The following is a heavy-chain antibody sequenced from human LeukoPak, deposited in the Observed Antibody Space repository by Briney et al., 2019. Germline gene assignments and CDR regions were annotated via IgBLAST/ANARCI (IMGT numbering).Heavy chain of an antibody. CDR1: GFTFNNFP. D-gene: IGHD5-18*01. V-gene: IGHV3-7*01. Sequence: GSLRLSCAASGFTFNNFPMTWVRQAPGKGLEWVANIKQDGSEKYYVDSVKGRFTISRDNAKNSLYLQMNSLRAEDTAVYYCARAAGGYSYGTNFDYWGQGTLVTVSS. CDR2: IKQDGSEK. J-gene: IGHJ4*02. CDR3: ARAAGGYSYGTNFDY.